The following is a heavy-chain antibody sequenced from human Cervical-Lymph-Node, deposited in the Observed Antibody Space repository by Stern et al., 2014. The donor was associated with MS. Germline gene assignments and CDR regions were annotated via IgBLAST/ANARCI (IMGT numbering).Heavy chain of an antibody. CDR3: ARFYSSSSFADAFDI. J-gene: IGHJ3*02. CDR2: IDWDDDK. CDR1: GFSLTTSGMC. D-gene: IGHD6-6*01. Sequence: HVTLKESGPALVKPTQTLTLTCTFSGFSLTTSGMCVSWIRQPPGKALEGLAFIDWDDDKSYNTSLKTRLTISKDTSKNQVVLTMTNMDPVDTATYYCARFYSSSSFADAFDIWGQGTMVTVSS. V-gene: IGHV2-70*01.